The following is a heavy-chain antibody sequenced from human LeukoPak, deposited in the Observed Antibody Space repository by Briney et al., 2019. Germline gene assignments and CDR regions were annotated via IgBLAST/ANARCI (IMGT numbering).Heavy chain of an antibody. CDR2: IYYSGST. Sequence: SETLSLTCTVSGGSISSYYWSWIRQPPGKGLEWIGYIYYSGSTNYNPSLKSRVTISVDTSKNQFSLKLSSVTAADTAVYYCARVGGGMNAFDIWGQETMVTVSS. J-gene: IGHJ3*02. D-gene: IGHD3-10*01. V-gene: IGHV4-59*01. CDR1: GGSISSYY. CDR3: ARVGGGMNAFDI.